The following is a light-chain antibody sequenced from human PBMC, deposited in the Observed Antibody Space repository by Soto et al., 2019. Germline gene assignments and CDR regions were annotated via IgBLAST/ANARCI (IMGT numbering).Light chain of an antibody. J-gene: IGKJ4*01. CDR3: QQVNNFPLT. CDR2: GAS. Sequence: EIVLTQSPDTLSLSPGERATLSCRASQSISSTHLVWYQQKPGQAPSLLIFGASSRATGIPDRFSGSGSGTDFTLTISGLEPEDFATYYCQQVNNFPLTFGGGTEVEIK. V-gene: IGKV3D-20*02. CDR1: QSISSTH.